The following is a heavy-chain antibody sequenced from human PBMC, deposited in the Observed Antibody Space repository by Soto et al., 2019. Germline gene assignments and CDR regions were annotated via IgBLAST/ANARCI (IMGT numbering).Heavy chain of an antibody. Sequence: QVQLVESGGGVVQPGRSLRLSCAASGFTFSSYGMHWVRQAPGKGLEWVAVIWYDGSNKYYADSVKGRFTISRDNSKNTLYLQMNSLRAEDTAVYYCASDPGLLWFGELSPPANWFDPWGQGTLVTVSS. D-gene: IGHD3-10*01. CDR2: IWYDGSNK. CDR3: ASDPGLLWFGELSPPANWFDP. V-gene: IGHV3-33*01. CDR1: GFTFSSYG. J-gene: IGHJ5*02.